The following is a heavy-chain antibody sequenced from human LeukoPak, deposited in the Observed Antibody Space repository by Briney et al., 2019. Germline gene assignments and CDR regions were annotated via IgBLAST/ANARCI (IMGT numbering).Heavy chain of an antibody. J-gene: IGHJ4*02. CDR2: IYYSGST. Sequence: PSETLSVTCTASGGSISSYYWSWIRQPPGKGLEWIGYIYYSGSTNYNPSLKSRVTISVDTSKNQFSLKLSSVTAADTAVYYCARHYIAVAGRGAFDYWGQGTLVTVSS. D-gene: IGHD6-19*01. CDR3: ARHYIAVAGRGAFDY. CDR1: GGSISSYY. V-gene: IGHV4-59*01.